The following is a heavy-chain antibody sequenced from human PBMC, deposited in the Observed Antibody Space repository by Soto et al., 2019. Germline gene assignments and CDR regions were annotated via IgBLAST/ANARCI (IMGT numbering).Heavy chain of an antibody. J-gene: IGHJ3*02. CDR1: GGSISSGDYY. Sequence: SETLSLTCTVSGGSISSGDYYWSWIRHHPGKGLEWIGYIYSSGSTYYNPSLRSRVTISADTSKNQFSLRLSSVTAADTVVYYCVRDYDYDTSRNDAFDIWGQGTMVTVSS. D-gene: IGHD3-22*01. CDR2: IYSSGST. V-gene: IGHV4-31*03. CDR3: VRDYDYDTSRNDAFDI.